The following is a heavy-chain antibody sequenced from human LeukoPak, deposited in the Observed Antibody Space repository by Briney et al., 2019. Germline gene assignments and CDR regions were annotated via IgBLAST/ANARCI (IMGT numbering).Heavy chain of an antibody. CDR3: ARSLGTMVRGLYYFDY. CDR2: TYPGDSDT. J-gene: IGHJ4*02. CDR1: GYRFTSYW. V-gene: IGHV5-51*01. Sequence: GESLKLPGKGSGYRFTSYWIGWVRPMPGKGLEWMGITYPGDSDTRYSPSFQGQVTISADKSISTAYLQWSSLKASDTAMYYCARSLGTMVRGLYYFDYWGQGTLVTVSS. D-gene: IGHD3-10*01.